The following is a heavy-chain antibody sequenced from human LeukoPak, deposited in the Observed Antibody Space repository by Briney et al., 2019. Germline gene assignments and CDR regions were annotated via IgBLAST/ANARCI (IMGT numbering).Heavy chain of an antibody. Sequence: GGSLRLSCAASGFTFSSCAMSWVRQAPGKGLEWVSAISGSGGSTYYADSVKGRFTISRDNSKNTLYLQMNSLRAEDTAVYYCAKDQRYCSSTSCPNYYYYYGMDVWGQGTTVTVSS. CDR3: AKDQRYCSSTSCPNYYYYYGMDV. J-gene: IGHJ6*02. CDR1: GFTFSSCA. V-gene: IGHV3-23*01. CDR2: ISGSGGST. D-gene: IGHD2-2*01.